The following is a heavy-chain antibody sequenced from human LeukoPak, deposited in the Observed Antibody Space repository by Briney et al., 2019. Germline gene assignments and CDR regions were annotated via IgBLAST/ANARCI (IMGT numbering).Heavy chain of an antibody. D-gene: IGHD2-2*01. CDR2: INPNSGGT. J-gene: IGHJ5*02. CDR3: AREVGVVAHQGGWFDP. CDR1: GYTFTGYY. Sequence: ASVKVSCKAAGYTFTGYYMHWVRQAPGQGLEGMGRINPNSGGTNYAQKFQGRVTMTRDTSISTAYMELTRLRSDDTAMYYCAREVGVVAHQGGWFDPWGQGTLVTVSS. V-gene: IGHV1-2*06.